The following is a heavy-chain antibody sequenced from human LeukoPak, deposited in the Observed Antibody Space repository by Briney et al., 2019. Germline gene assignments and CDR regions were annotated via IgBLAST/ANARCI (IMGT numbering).Heavy chain of an antibody. CDR3: ARDLSGSYVY. CDR1: GFSFSDHY. J-gene: IGHJ4*02. D-gene: IGHD1-26*01. V-gene: IGHV3-11*04. CDR2: ISNSGNII. Sequence: PGGSLRLSCVASGFSFSDHYMSWIRQAPGQGLEWVSHISNSGNIILYADSVKGRFNISRDNAKNSLYLQMNSLRAEDTAVYYCARDLSGSYVYWGQGTLVTVSS.